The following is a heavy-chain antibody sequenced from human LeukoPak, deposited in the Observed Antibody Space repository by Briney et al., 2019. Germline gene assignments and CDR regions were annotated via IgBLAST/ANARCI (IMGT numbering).Heavy chain of an antibody. J-gene: IGHJ4*02. Sequence: SVKVSCKASGGTFSSYAISWVRQAPGQGLEWVGGIIPIFGTANYAQKFQGRVTITADESTSTAYMELSSLRSEDTAVYYCATGVYYDFWSGYYDDYWGQGTLVTVSS. CDR3: ATGVYYDFWSGYYDDY. CDR2: IIPIFGTA. CDR1: GGTFSSYA. V-gene: IGHV1-69*13. D-gene: IGHD3-3*01.